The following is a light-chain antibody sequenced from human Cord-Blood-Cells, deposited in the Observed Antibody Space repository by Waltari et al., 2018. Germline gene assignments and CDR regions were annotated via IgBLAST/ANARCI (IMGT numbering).Light chain of an antibody. V-gene: IGLV2-8*01. CDR1: TSDAAGYNY. CDR3: SSYAGSNNLV. Sequence: QSALTQPPSASGSPGQSVTISCTGPTSDAAGYNYVSWYQQHPGTAPKLMIYEVSKRPSGVPDRFSGSKSGNTASLTVSGLQAEDEADYYCSSYAGSNNLVFGGGTKLTVL. J-gene: IGLJ3*02. CDR2: EVS.